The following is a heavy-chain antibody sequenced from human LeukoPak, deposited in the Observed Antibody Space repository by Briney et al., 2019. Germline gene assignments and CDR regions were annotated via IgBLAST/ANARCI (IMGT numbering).Heavy chain of an antibody. CDR2: IYYSGST. Sequence: SETLSLTCTVSGGFISSFYCSWIRQPPGKGLEWIGYIYYSGSTNYNPSLKSRVTISVDTSKNQFSLKLNSVTAADTALYYCARHGASWTFDYWGQGALVTVSS. V-gene: IGHV4-59*08. D-gene: IGHD2-2*01. CDR3: ARHGASWTFDY. J-gene: IGHJ4*02. CDR1: GGFISSFY.